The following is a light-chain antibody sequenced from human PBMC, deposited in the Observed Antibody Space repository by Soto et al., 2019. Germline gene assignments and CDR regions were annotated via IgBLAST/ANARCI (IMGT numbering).Light chain of an antibody. V-gene: IGLV2-23*01. CDR1: SSDVGSYNL. CDR3: CSYAGSRTYV. CDR2: EGT. J-gene: IGLJ1*01. Sequence: QSALTQPASVSGSPGQSIIISCTGSSSDVGSYNLVSWYQHHPGKAPKVMIYEGTKRPSGVSNRFSGSKSGNTASLTISGLQPEDEADYYCCSYAGSRTYVFGAGTKLTVL.